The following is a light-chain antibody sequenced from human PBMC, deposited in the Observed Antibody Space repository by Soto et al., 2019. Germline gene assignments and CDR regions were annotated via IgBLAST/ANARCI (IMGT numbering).Light chain of an antibody. Sequence: ALTQPASVSGSPGQSITISCTGTNSDVGGYNYVSWYQQHPGKAPELMIYEVSHRPSGVSNRFSGSKSDNTASLTISGLQAEDEADYYCSSYTSISTLSVFGTGTTVTVL. J-gene: IGLJ1*01. CDR3: SSYTSISTLSV. CDR1: NSDVGGYNY. V-gene: IGLV2-14*01. CDR2: EVS.